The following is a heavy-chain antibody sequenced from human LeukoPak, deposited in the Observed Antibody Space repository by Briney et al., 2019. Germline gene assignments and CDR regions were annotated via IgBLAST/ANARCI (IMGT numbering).Heavy chain of an antibody. D-gene: IGHD3-10*01. Sequence: GGSLRLSCAASGFTVSSNYMSWVRQAPGKGLEWVSVIYSGGSTYYADSVKGRFTISRDNSKNTLYLQMNSLRAEDTAVYYCAKDGFGELLKGLYYFDYWGQGTLVTVSS. CDR2: IYSGGST. CDR3: AKDGFGELLKGLYYFDY. J-gene: IGHJ4*02. V-gene: IGHV3-66*01. CDR1: GFTVSSNY.